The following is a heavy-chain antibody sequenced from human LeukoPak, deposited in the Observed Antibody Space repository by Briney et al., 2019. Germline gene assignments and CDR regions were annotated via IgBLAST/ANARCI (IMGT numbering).Heavy chain of an antibody. CDR2: IYYSGST. CDR1: GGSISSGGYY. V-gene: IGHV4-31*03. CDR3: ARDYWDSSSCYWFDP. D-gene: IGHD6-13*01. Sequence: SQTLSLTCTVSGGSISSGGYYWSWIRQHPGKGLEWIGYIYYSGSTYYNPSLKSRVTISVDTSKNQFSLKLSSVTAADTAVYYCARDYWDSSSCYWFDPWGQGTLVTVSS. J-gene: IGHJ5*02.